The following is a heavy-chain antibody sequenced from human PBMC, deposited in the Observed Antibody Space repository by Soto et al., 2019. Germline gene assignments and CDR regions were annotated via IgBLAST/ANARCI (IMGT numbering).Heavy chain of an antibody. J-gene: IGHJ3*02. Sequence: PGGSLRLSCAASGFTFCSNYMSWVRQAPERGLEWVSVIYSGGGTYYAASLKGRFSISRDNSKNTLYLQMNSLRAEDTAVYYCASRHYYDSSGYHDAFDTWAKGQSSPSPQ. CDR3: ASRHYYDSSGYHDAFDT. CDR1: GFTFCSNY. V-gene: IGHV3-53*01. D-gene: IGHD3-22*01. CDR2: IYSGGGT.